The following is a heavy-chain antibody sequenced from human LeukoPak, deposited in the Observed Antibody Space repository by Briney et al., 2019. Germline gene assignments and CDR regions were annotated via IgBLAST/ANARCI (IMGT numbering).Heavy chain of an antibody. Sequence: SETLSLTCAVYGGSFSGYYWSWIRQPPGKGLEWIGEINHSGSTNYNPSLKSRVTISVDTSKNQFSLKLSSVTAADTAVYYCARGYLWLYRKSNNWFDSWGQGTLVTVSS. D-gene: IGHD5-12*01. J-gene: IGHJ5*01. CDR2: INHSGST. CDR3: ARGYLWLYRKSNNWFDS. CDR1: GGSFSGYY. V-gene: IGHV4-34*01.